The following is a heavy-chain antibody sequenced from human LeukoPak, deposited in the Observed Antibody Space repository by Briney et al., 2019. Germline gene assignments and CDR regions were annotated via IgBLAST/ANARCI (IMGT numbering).Heavy chain of an antibody. V-gene: IGHV1-46*01. CDR1: GGTFSSYA. J-gene: IGHJ4*02. CDR3: ARDPIVVVTARFDY. Sequence: ASVKVSCKASGGTFSSYAISWVRQAPGQGLEWMGIINPSGGSTSYAQKFQGRVTMTRDTSTSTVYMELSSLRSEDTAVYYCARDPIVVVTARFDYWGQGTLVTVSS. CDR2: INPSGGST. D-gene: IGHD2-21*02.